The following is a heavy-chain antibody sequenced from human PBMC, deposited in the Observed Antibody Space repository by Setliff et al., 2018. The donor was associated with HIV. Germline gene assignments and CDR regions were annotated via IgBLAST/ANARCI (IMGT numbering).Heavy chain of an antibody. CDR3: ARVALYYDFWSGYYSGPPDH. Sequence: GGSLRLSCAASGFTFDDYGMNWVRQVPGKGLEWVSGIDGNGDIRGYADSVRGRFTISRDTAKNSVYLQMNSLRAEDTALYYCARVALYYDFWSGYYSGPPDHWGQGTLVTVSS. J-gene: IGHJ4*02. CDR1: GFTFDDYG. D-gene: IGHD3-3*01. V-gene: IGHV3-20*04. CDR2: IDGNGDIR.